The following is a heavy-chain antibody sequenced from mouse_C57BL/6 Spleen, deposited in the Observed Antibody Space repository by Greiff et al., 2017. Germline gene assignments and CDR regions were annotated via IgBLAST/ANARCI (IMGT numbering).Heavy chain of an antibody. J-gene: IGHJ2*01. CDR3: ARIFLITTVVARPHYFDY. CDR2: IWWDDDK. V-gene: IGHV8-8*01. CDR1: GFSLSTFGMG. Sequence: QVTLKVSGPGLLQPSQTLSLTCSFSGFSLSTFGMGVGWLRQPSGMGLEWLAHIWWDDDKYYNPARKSRLTISKDTSKTQVFLKIANVDTADTATNYCARIFLITTVVARPHYFDYWGQGTTLTVSS. D-gene: IGHD1-1*01.